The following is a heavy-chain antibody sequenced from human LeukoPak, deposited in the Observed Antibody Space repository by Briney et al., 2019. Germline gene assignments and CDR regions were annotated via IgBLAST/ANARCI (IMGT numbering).Heavy chain of an antibody. D-gene: IGHD3-16*01. CDR1: AGSFSGYY. J-gene: IGHJ4*02. Sequence: PSETLSLTCAVYAGSFSGYYWSWIRQPPGKGLEWIGEINHSGSTSYNPSLKSRVTISVDTSKNQFSLKLSSVTAADTAVYYCAILAGQLAFDYLCQGTLINGSS. CDR3: AILAGQLAFDY. V-gene: IGHV4-34*01. CDR2: INHSGST.